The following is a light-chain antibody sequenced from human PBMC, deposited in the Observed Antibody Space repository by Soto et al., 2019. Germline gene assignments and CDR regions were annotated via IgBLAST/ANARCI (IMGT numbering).Light chain of an antibody. J-gene: IGKJ1*01. CDR1: QTINSW. CDR3: QHYNSYGT. V-gene: IGKV1-5*01. CDR2: AAS. Sequence: DIQMTQSPSTLSASVGDRVTITCRASQTINSWLAWYQQKPGKAPKVLIYAASSLQTGVPSRFSGSGSGTEFTLTISSLQPDDFATYYCQHYNSYGTFGQGTKVDIK.